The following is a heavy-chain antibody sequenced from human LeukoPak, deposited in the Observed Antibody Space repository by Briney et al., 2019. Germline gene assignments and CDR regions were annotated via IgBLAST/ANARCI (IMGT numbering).Heavy chain of an antibody. V-gene: IGHV4-34*01. J-gene: IGHJ6*03. CDR3: ARGRTTRPYYYYYYMDV. CDR1: GGSFSGYY. CDR2: INHSGST. D-gene: IGHD2-15*01. Sequence: SETLSLTCAVYGGSFSGYYWSWIRQPPGKGLESIGEINHSGSTNYNPSLKSRVTISVDTSKNQFSLKLSSVTAADTAVYYCARGRTTRPYYYYYYMDVWGKGTTVTVSS.